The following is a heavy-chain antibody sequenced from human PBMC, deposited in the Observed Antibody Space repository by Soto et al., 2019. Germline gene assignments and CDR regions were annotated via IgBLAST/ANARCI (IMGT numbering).Heavy chain of an antibody. J-gene: IGHJ3*02. CDR2: IYYSGST. Sequence: SETLSLTCTVSGGSISSSSYYWGWIRQPPGKGLEWIGSIYYSGSTYYNPSLKSRVTISVDTSKNQFSLKLSSVTAADTAVYYCARHGGGEIVLMVYALDAFDIWGKGTMVPVSS. V-gene: IGHV4-39*01. CDR1: GGSISSSSYY. CDR3: ARHGGGEIVLMVYALDAFDI. D-gene: IGHD2-8*01.